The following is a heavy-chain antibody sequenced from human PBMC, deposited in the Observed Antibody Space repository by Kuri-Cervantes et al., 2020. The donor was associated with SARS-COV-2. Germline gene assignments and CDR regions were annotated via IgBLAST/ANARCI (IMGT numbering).Heavy chain of an antibody. CDR2: IRYDGSNK. Sequence: GGSLRLSCAASGFTFSSYGMHWVRQAPGKGLEWVAFIRYDGSNKYYADSVKGRFTISRDNSKNTLYLQMNSLRAEDTAVYYCARGDIAVDGALDYWGQGTLVTVSS. J-gene: IGHJ4*02. CDR3: ARGDIAVDGALDY. CDR1: GFTFSSYG. V-gene: IGHV3-30*02. D-gene: IGHD6-19*01.